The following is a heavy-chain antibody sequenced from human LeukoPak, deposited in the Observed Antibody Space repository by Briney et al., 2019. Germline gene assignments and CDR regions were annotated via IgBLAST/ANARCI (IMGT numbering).Heavy chain of an antibody. D-gene: IGHD3-9*01. CDR2: IYYSGST. J-gene: IGHJ4*02. CDR3: AGSYYDILTGYPIYFDY. Sequence: SETLSLTCTVSGGSISSYYWSWIRQPPGKGLEWIGYIYYSGSTNYNPSLKSRVTISVDTSKNQFSLKLSSVTAADTAVYYCAGSYYDILTGYPIYFDYWGQGTLVTVSS. V-gene: IGHV4-59*01. CDR1: GGSISSYY.